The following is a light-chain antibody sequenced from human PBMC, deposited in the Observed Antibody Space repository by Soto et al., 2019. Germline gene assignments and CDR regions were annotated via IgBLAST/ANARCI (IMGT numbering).Light chain of an antibody. Sequence: QSVLTQPPSVSGAPGQRVTISCTGSSSEIGAGYDVHWYQQLPGKAPTLLIYGNTKRPSGVPDRFSGSRSGTSASLAIIGLQAEDEADYYCQSYDSTLRHYVFGTGTKVTVL. J-gene: IGLJ1*01. CDR1: SSEIGAGYD. CDR2: GNT. V-gene: IGLV1-40*01. CDR3: QSYDSTLRHYV.